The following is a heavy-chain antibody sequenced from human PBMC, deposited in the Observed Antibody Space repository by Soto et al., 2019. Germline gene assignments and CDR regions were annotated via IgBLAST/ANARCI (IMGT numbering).Heavy chain of an antibody. CDR2: MNTNTNTT. CDR1: GYTFTNND. CDR3: AREVVETSSLWLDP. J-gene: IGHJ5*02. D-gene: IGHD6-6*01. V-gene: IGHV1-8*01. Sequence: ASVKVSCKASGYTFTNNDINWVRQAPGQGLEWIGWMNTNTNTTDFAEVFEGRVSLTWDTSISTAYMQLNSLKIDDTAVYYCAREVVETSSLWLDPWGQGTLVTVSS.